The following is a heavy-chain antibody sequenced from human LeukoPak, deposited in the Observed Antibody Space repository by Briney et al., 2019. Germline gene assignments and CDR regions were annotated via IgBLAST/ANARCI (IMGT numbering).Heavy chain of an antibody. V-gene: IGHV1-46*01. J-gene: IGHJ5*02. CDR3: AKDRTGYSYGYFLSP. CDR1: GYSFTSNY. CDR2: IYPRDGST. D-gene: IGHD5-18*01. Sequence: ASVKVSCKASGYSFTSNYIHWVRQAPGQGLEWMGMIYPRDGSTSYAQKFQGRVTVTRDTSTSTVHMELSGLRSEDTAVYFCAKDRTGYSYGYFLSPWGQGTLVTVSS.